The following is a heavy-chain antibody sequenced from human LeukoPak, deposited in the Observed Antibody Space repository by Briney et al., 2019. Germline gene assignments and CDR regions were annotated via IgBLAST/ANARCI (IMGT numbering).Heavy chain of an antibody. J-gene: IGHJ3*02. CDR1: GFTFSSYA. CDR2: ISSSSTNI. D-gene: IGHD3-10*01. CDR3: ARDQGAQLLVMLRGPQHDAFDI. Sequence: KTGGSLRLSCAASGFTFSSYAMNWVRQAPGKGLEWVSYISSSSTNIYYADSVKGRFTISRDNAKNSLYLQMNSLRAEDTAVYYCARDQGAQLLVMLRGPQHDAFDIWGQGTRVTVSS. V-gene: IGHV3-48*04.